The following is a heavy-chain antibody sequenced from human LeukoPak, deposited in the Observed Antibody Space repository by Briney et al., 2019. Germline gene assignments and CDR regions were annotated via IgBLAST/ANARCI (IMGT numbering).Heavy chain of an antibody. D-gene: IGHD3-22*01. CDR3: ARPGHPSIIRNYYDSSGYLNWFDP. Sequence: GASVTVSFTASGYTFTSYAMHWVRQAPGQRLEWMGWINAGNGNTKYSQKFQGRVTITRDTSASTAYMELSSLRSEDTAVYYCARPGHPSIIRNYYDSSGYLNWFDPWGQGTLVTVSS. CDR2: INAGNGNT. CDR1: GYTFTSYA. J-gene: IGHJ5*02. V-gene: IGHV1-3*01.